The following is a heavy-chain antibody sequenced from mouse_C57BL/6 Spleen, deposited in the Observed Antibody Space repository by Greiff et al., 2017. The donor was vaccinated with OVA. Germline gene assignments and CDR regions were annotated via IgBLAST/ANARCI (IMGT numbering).Heavy chain of an antibody. CDR3: ARMGTAQAPFAY. CDR1: GYAFSSSW. D-gene: IGHD3-2*02. V-gene: IGHV1-82*01. Sequence: QVQLKESGPELVKPGASVKISCKASGYAFSSSWMNWVKQRPGKGLEWIGRLYPGDGDTNYNGKFKGKATLTADKSSSTAYMQLSSLTSEDSAVYFCARMGTAQAPFAYWGQGTLVTVSA. CDR2: LYPGDGDT. J-gene: IGHJ3*01.